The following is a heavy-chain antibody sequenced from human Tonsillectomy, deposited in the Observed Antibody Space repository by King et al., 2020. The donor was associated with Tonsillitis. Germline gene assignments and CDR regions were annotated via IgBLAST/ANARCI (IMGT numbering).Heavy chain of an antibody. CDR3: ARGGGGFGEFFGD. V-gene: IGHV1-69*01. J-gene: IGHJ4*02. CDR1: GASFSSYN. D-gene: IGHD3-10*01. CDR2: IIPMFATP. Sequence: VQLVESGPEVKKPGSSVKVSCTASGASFSSYNMNWVRQAPGQGLEWMGGIIPMFATPSYAQKFQDRVTITADESTSTAYMELSSLKSDDTAVYYCARGGGGFGEFFGDWGQGTLVTVSS.